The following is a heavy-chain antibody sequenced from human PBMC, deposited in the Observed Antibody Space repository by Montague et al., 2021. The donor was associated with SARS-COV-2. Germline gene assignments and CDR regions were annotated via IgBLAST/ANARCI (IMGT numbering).Heavy chain of an antibody. CDR1: GASISRREW. CDR2: IHRDGKT. J-gene: IGHJ4*02. V-gene: IGHV4-4*02. Sequence: SETLSLTCDVSGASISRREWWCWFRQPPPKGLEWLREIHRDGKTXXSPXXXSRVTMSVDKSNNQLSLRLTSVTAADTAVYYCSGVCPSAWRQLDCWGQGILVTVSS. CDR3: SGVCPSAWRQLDC. D-gene: IGHD6-19*01.